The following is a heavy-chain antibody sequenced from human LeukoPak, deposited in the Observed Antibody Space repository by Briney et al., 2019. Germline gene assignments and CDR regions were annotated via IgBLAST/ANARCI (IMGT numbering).Heavy chain of an antibody. V-gene: IGHV3-23*01. D-gene: IGHD7-27*01. J-gene: IGHJ3*01. CDR2: ISARAGGI. Sequence: GGSLRLSCAASGFTFSSYPMSWVRQAPGKGLEWVSAISARAGGIYYADSVKGRFTISRDNSKSTLSLQMSSLRAEDTAVYYCARGVQTGDDGFAFWGQGTTVTVSS. CDR1: GFTFSSYP. CDR3: ARGVQTGDDGFAF.